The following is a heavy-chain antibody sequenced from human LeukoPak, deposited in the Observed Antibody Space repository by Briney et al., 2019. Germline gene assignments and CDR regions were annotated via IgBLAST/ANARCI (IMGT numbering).Heavy chain of an antibody. Sequence: GGSLRLSCSASGFTFRDSAMTWVRQAPGKGLEWVSAISGSGGSTYYADSVEGRFTISRDNSKNTLYLQMNSLRAEDTAVYYCAKAGRGSTWYWATFDYWGQGTLVTVSS. CDR1: GFTFRDSA. CDR3: AKAGRGSTWYWATFDY. J-gene: IGHJ4*02. D-gene: IGHD6-13*01. V-gene: IGHV3-23*01. CDR2: ISGSGGST.